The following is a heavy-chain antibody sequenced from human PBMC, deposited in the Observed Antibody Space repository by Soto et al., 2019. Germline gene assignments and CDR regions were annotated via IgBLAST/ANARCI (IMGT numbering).Heavy chain of an antibody. CDR2: IYTSGST. D-gene: IGHD2-2*01. Sequence: DTLSLTCTVSGGSISSYYWSWIRQPAGKGLEWIGRIYTSGSTNYNPSLKSRVTMSADTSKNQFSLKLSSVTAADTAVYYCARDLMTDLYADYNWFDPWGQGTLVTVSS. V-gene: IGHV4-4*07. J-gene: IGHJ5*02. CDR1: GGSISSYY. CDR3: ARDLMTDLYADYNWFDP.